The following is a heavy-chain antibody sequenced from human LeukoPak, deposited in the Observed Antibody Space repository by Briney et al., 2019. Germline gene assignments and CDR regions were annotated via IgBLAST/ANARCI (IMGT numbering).Heavy chain of an antibody. V-gene: IGHV4-59*01. Sequence: SETLSLTCTVSGGSISSYYWSWIRQPPGKGLEWIGYTYYSGSTNYNPSLKSRVTISVDTSKNQFSLKLSSVTAADTAVYYCAREGADGTLFDYWGQGTLVTVSS. D-gene: IGHD1-26*01. J-gene: IGHJ4*02. CDR1: GGSISSYY. CDR2: TYYSGST. CDR3: AREGADGTLFDY.